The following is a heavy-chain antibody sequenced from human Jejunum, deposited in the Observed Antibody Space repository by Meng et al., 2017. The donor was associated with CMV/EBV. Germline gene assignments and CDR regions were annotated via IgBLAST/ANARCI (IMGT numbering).Heavy chain of an antibody. CDR3: ARDSPLDGYSLLDY. CDR1: GYTFTSHV. CDR2: IDPNTGNP. J-gene: IGHJ4*02. Sequence: QGLLEQSWSECKHPCASVKVPFRPSGYTFTSHVYNWGRQAPGQGPDWMGWIDPNTGNPTYDQGFTGRFVFSLDTSVSTAYLQINSLRADDTAVYYCARDSPLDGYSLLDYWGQGTLVTVSS. D-gene: IGHD5-24*01. V-gene: IGHV7-4-1*02.